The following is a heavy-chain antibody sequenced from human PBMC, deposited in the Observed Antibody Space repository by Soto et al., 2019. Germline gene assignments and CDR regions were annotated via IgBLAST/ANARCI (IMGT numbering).Heavy chain of an antibody. J-gene: IGHJ4*02. V-gene: IGHV4-39*01. CDR3: ARAPSGYHFDY. D-gene: IGHD5-12*01. CDR1: PGSIRSGSYD. Sequence: SETLSLTCTLSPGSIRSGSYDWGWIRQPPGKGLEWLRSIYYSGSTYYNPSLKSRVTLSVDTSKNQLSLKLSSVTVADTAVYYCARAPSGYHFDYWGQGTLVT. CDR2: IYYSGST.